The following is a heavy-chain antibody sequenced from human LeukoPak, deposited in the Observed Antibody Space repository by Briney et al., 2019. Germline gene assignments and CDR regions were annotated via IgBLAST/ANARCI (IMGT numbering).Heavy chain of an antibody. CDR1: GGTFSSYA. J-gene: IGHJ5*02. CDR2: IIPIFGTA. CDR3: ARDNSVGETAWWFDP. D-gene: IGHD1-26*01. Sequence: SVKVSCKASGGTFSSYAISWVRQAPGQGLEWMGGIIPIFGTANYAQKFQGRLTMTRDMFTSTDYMELTSLTSDDTAVYYCARDNSVGETAWWFDPWGQGTLVTVSS. V-gene: IGHV1-69*05.